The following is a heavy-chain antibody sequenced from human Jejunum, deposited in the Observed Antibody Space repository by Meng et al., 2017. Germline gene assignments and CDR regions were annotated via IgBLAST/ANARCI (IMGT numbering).Heavy chain of an antibody. CDR2: TSYSGST. CDR1: GDSSSRSDYY. Sequence: QVQLQESGPGLVKPSQTLSLTCSVSGDSSSRSDYYWSWIRQPPGKGLEWIGYTSYSGSTYFNPSLKSRVTISVDGSKNQFSLKLTSVTAADTAVYHCARGPHYYSRSGLDFWGQGTLVTVSS. CDR3: ARGPHYYSRSGLDF. J-gene: IGHJ4*02. V-gene: IGHV4-30-4*01. D-gene: IGHD3-3*01.